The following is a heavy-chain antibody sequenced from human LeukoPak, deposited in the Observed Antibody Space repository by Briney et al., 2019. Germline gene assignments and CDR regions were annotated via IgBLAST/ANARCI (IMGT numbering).Heavy chain of an antibody. D-gene: IGHD6-13*01. CDR3: AKDSRTSYSSSRCGMDV. CDR1: GFTFSSYG. CDR2: ISYDGSNK. Sequence: PGRSLRLSCAASGFTFSSYGMHWVRQAPGKGLEWVAVISYDGSNKYYADSVKGRFTISRDNSKNTLYLQMNSLRAEDTAVYYCAKDSRTSYSSSRCGMDVWGQGTTVTVSS. V-gene: IGHV3-30*18. J-gene: IGHJ6*02.